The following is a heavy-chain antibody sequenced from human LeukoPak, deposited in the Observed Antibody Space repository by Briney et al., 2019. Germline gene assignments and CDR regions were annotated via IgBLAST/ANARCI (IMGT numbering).Heavy chain of an antibody. J-gene: IGHJ4*02. D-gene: IGHD3-22*01. CDR2: ISSSATGT. CDR1: GFTFSNYA. Sequence: HPGGSLRLSCAASGFTFSNYAMSWVRQAPGKGLEWVSSISSSATGTYYSDSVKGRFTISRDNSKNTLYLQMNSLRAEDTALYFCVKWDFITGPWDYWGQGTLVTVSS. V-gene: IGHV3-23*01. CDR3: VKWDFITGPWDY.